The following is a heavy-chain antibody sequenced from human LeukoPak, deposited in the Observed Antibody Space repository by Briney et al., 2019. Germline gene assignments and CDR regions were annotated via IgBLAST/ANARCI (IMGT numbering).Heavy chain of an antibody. CDR3: ARDRQEGSSWYYYYFGMDV. V-gene: IGHV1-69*13. J-gene: IGHJ6*02. CDR2: IIPIFGTA. CDR1: GGTFSSYA. Sequence: SVKVSCKASGGTFSSYAISWVRQAPGQGLEWMGGIIPIFGTANYAQKFQGRVTITADESTSTAYMELSSLRSEDTAVYYCARDRQEGSSWYYYYFGMDVWGQGTTVTVSS. D-gene: IGHD6-13*01.